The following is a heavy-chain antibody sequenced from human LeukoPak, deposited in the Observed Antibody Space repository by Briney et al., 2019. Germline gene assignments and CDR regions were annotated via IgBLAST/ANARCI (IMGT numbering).Heavy chain of an antibody. CDR1: GFTFSSYG. D-gene: IGHD2-15*01. CDR2: IYSGGST. CDR3: AKDRQVVVAATRDAFDI. V-gene: IGHV3-NL1*01. Sequence: GGSLRLSCAASGFTFSSYGMHWVRQAPGKGLEWVSVIYSGGSTYYADSVKGRFTISRDNSKNTLYLQMNSLRAEDTAVYYCAKDRQVVVAATRDAFDIWGQGTMVTVSS. J-gene: IGHJ3*02.